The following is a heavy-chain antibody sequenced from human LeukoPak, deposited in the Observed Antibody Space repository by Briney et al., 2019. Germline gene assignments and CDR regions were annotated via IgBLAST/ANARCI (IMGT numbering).Heavy chain of an antibody. CDR3: AREVTHGDYSNCFDP. CDR1: GYTFTGYY. V-gene: IGHV1-2*02. D-gene: IGHD4-11*01. Sequence: ASVKVSCKASGYTFTGYYMHWVRQAPGQGLEWMGWINPNSGGTTSAQKFQGRVTMTRDTSISTAYRELSRLRSDATAVNYWAREVTHGDYSNCFDPSGQGTLVTVSS. CDR2: INPNSGGT. J-gene: IGHJ5*02.